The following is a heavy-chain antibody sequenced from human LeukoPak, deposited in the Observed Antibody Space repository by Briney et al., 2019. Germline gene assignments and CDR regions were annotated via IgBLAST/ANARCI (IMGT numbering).Heavy chain of an antibody. D-gene: IGHD3-22*01. J-gene: IGHJ4*02. CDR1: GYTFTSYG. CDR2: ISAYNGNT. Sequence: GASVKVSCKASGYTFTSYGISWVRQAPGQGLEWMGWISAYNGNTNYAQKLQGRVTMTTDTSTSTAYLELRSLRSDDTAVYYCARDDSYDSSGYYFHYWGRGTLVTASS. V-gene: IGHV1-18*01. CDR3: ARDDSYDSSGYYFHY.